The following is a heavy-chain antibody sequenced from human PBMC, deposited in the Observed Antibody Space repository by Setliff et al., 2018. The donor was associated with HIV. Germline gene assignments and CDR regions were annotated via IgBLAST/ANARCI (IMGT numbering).Heavy chain of an antibody. J-gene: IGHJ6*02. Sequence: PSETLSLTCTVSGASIWNYYWSWIRQAPGKGLEWIGFIHFTGSSNYNPSLKSRVTISIDTSKHQFSLNLNFVTAADTAMYFCARARFGETYGDYYYYGMDVWGQGTTVTVSS. V-gene: IGHV4-59*01. CDR2: IHFTGSS. CDR1: GASIWNYY. CDR3: ARARFGETYGDYYYYGMDV. D-gene: IGHD3-10*01.